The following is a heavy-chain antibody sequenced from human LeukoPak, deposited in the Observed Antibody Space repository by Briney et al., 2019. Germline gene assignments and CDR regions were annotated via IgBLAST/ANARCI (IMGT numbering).Heavy chain of an antibody. CDR3: ARRAGAYSHPYDY. CDR2: ISSSGGST. Sequence: HPGGSLRLSCAASGLTFSSYAMSWVRQAPGKGLEWVSAISSSGGSTYYADSVKGRFTISRDNSKNTLYLQMNSLRAEDTAVYYCARRAGAYSHPYDYWGQGTLVTVSS. D-gene: IGHD4/OR15-4a*01. CDR1: GLTFSSYA. J-gene: IGHJ4*02. V-gene: IGHV3-23*01.